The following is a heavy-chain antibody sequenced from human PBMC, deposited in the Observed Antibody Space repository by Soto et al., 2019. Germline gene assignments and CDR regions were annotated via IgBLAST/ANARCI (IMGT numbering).Heavy chain of an antibody. CDR1: GFTFSSYA. Sequence: GGSLRLSCAASGFTFSSYAMHWVRQAPGKGLEWVAVISYDGSNKYYADSVKGRFTISRDNSKNTLYLQMNSLRAEDTAVYYCARDQTVVVISAWFDPWGQGTLVTVSS. J-gene: IGHJ5*02. D-gene: IGHD3-22*01. CDR3: ARDQTVVVISAWFDP. V-gene: IGHV3-30-3*01. CDR2: ISYDGSNK.